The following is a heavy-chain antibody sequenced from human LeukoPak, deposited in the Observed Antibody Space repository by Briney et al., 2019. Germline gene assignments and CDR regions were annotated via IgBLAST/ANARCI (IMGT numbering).Heavy chain of an antibody. J-gene: IGHJ4*02. V-gene: IGHV3-9*01. CDR1: GFTFDAYA. D-gene: IGHD3-9*01. CDR2: ISWNSGSI. CDR3: AKGEYYDILTGYYQFDY. Sequence: GGSLRLSCAASGFTFDAYAMHWVRQAPGKGLEWVSGISWNSGSIGYADSVKGRFTISRDNAKNSLYLQMNSLRAEDTALYYCAKGEYYDILTGYYQFDYWGQGTLVTVSS.